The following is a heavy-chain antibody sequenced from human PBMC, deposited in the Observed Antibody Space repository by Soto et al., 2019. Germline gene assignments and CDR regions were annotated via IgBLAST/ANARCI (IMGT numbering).Heavy chain of an antibody. CDR3: ARVAVTEYYFDY. D-gene: IGHD2-21*02. CDR2: IYYSGST. V-gene: IGHV4-31*03. J-gene: IGHJ4*02. CDR1: GGSISSGCYY. Sequence: PSETLSLTCTVSGGSISSGCYYWSWIRQHPGKGLEWIGYIYYSGSTYYNPSLKSRVTISVDTSKNQFSLKLSSVTATDTAVYYCARVAVTEYYFDYWGQGTLVTVSS.